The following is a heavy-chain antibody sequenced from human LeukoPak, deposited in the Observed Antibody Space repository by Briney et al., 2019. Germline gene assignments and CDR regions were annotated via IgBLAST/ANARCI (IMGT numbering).Heavy chain of an antibody. CDR2: IYTSGST. J-gene: IGHJ4*02. Sequence: SETLSLTCTVSGGSISSYYWSWIRQPAGKGLEWIGRIYTSGSTNYNPSLESRVTMSVDTSKNQFSLKLSSVTAADTAVYYCAREGYYDSSGYYPLGYWGQGTLVTVSS. CDR3: AREGYYDSSGYYPLGY. CDR1: GGSISSYY. D-gene: IGHD3-22*01. V-gene: IGHV4-4*07.